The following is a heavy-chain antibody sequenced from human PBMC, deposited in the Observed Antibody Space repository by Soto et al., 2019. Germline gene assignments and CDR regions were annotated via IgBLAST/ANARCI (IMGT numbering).Heavy chain of an antibody. CDR2: IYYSGST. Sequence: SETLSLTCTVPGGSISSYYWSWIRQPPGKGLEWIGYIYYSGSTNYNPSLKSRVTISVDTSKNQFSLKLSSVTAADTAVYYCARHGEWFGEPPYDAFDIWGQGTMVTVSS. CDR1: GGSISSYY. CDR3: ARHGEWFGEPPYDAFDI. J-gene: IGHJ3*02. V-gene: IGHV4-59*08. D-gene: IGHD3-10*01.